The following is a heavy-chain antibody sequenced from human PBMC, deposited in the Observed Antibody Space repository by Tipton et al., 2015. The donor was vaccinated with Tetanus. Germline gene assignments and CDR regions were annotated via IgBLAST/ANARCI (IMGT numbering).Heavy chain of an antibody. CDR1: GFIFSSYG. V-gene: IGHV3-33*01. D-gene: IGHD2-15*01. CDR2: SWYDGTDK. CDR3: ASEADCSGGSCFSGDFDP. J-gene: IGHJ5*02. Sequence: SLRLSCAASGFIFSSYGIHWVRQAPGKGLEWLAVSWYDGTDKYYADSVKGRFTISRDNSKNTLYLQMNSLRAEDTALYYCASEADCSGGSCFSGDFDPWGQGTQATVSS.